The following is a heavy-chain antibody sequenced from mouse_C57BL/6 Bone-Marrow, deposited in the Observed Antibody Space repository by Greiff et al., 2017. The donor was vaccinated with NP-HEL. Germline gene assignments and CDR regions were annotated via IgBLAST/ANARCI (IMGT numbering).Heavy chain of an antibody. J-gene: IGHJ3*01. CDR3: ARPPAQALAWFAY. CDR1: GYTFTSYW. Sequence: QVQLKESGAELVRPGSSVKLSCKASGYTFTSYWMDWVKQRPGQGLEWIGNIYPSDSETHYNQKFKDKATLTVDKSSSTAYMQLSSLTSEDSAVYYCARPPAQALAWFAYWGQGTLVTVSA. V-gene: IGHV1-61*01. D-gene: IGHD3-2*02. CDR2: IYPSDSET.